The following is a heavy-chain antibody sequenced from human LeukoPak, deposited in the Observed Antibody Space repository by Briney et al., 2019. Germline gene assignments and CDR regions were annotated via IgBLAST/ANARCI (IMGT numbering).Heavy chain of an antibody. D-gene: IGHD3-10*01. CDR3: AKGYYYGSGSYSRAFDI. V-gene: IGHV3-11*01. J-gene: IGHJ3*02. CDR2: ISSSGSTI. Sequence: PGGSLRLSCAASGFTFSDYYMSWIRQAPGKGLEWVSYISSSGSTIYYADSVKGRFTISRDNAKNSLYLQMNSLRPEDTALYYCAKGYYYGSGSYSRAFDIWGQGTMVTVSS. CDR1: GFTFSDYY.